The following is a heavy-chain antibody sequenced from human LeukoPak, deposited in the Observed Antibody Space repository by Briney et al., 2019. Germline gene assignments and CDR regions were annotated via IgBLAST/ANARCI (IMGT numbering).Heavy chain of an antibody. Sequence: SGTLSLTCAVSGGSISSSNWWSWVRQPPGKGLEWIREIYHSGSTNYNPSLKSRVTISVDKSKNQFSLKLSSVTAADTAVYYCARIPRYYDSSGYFDYWGQGTLVTVSS. CDR1: GGSISSSNW. V-gene: IGHV4-4*02. D-gene: IGHD3-22*01. J-gene: IGHJ4*02. CDR3: ARIPRYYDSSGYFDY. CDR2: IYHSGST.